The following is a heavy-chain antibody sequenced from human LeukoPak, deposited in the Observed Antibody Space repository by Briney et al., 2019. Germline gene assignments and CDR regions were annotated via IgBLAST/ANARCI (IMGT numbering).Heavy chain of an antibody. Sequence: SVKVSCKASGGTFSSYAISWVRQAPGQGLEWMGRIIPIFGIANYAQKFQGRVTITADKSTSTAYMELSSLRSEDTAVYYCANEPGAEMATIRSSAPVWGQGTLVTVSS. D-gene: IGHD5-24*01. CDR3: ANEPGAEMATIRSSAPV. CDR2: IIPIFGIA. J-gene: IGHJ4*02. CDR1: GGTFSSYA. V-gene: IGHV1-69*04.